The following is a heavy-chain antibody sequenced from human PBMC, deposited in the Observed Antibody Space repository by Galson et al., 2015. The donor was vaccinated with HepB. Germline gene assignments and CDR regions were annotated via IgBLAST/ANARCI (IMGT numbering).Heavy chain of an antibody. Sequence: SLRLSCAASGFTFSSYSMNWVRQAPGKGLEWVSSISSSSSYIYYADSVKGRFTISRDNAENSLYLQMNSLRAEDTAVYYCASKAPSTRCSSTSCPGPFDYWGQGTLVTVSS. J-gene: IGHJ4*02. D-gene: IGHD2-2*01. CDR3: ASKAPSTRCSSTSCPGPFDY. CDR2: ISSSSSYI. CDR1: GFTFSSYS. V-gene: IGHV3-21*01.